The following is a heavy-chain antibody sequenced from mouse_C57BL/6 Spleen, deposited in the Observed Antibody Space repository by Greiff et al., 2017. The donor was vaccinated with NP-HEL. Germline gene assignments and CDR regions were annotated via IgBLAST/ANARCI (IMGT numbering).Heavy chain of an antibody. CDR2: IYPGDGDT. D-gene: IGHD2-4*01. Sequence: VQLQQSGPELVKPGASVKISCKASGYAFSSSWMNWVKQRPGKGLEWIGRIYPGDGDTNYNGKFKGKATLTADKSSSTAYMQLSSLTSEDSAVYFCARYYYDYAEAMDYWGQGTSVTVSS. V-gene: IGHV1-82*01. CDR1: GYAFSSSW. J-gene: IGHJ4*01. CDR3: ARYYYDYAEAMDY.